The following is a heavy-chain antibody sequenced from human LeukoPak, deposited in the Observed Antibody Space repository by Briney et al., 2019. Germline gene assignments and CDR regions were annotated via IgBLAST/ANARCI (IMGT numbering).Heavy chain of an antibody. CDR3: ARDYDSSGYSDAFDI. CDR1: GFTFDDYG. D-gene: IGHD3-22*01. Sequence: PGGSLRLSCAASGFTFDDYGMSWVRQAPGKGLEWVSGINWNGGSTGYADSVKGRFTISRDNAKSSLYLQMNSLRAEDTALYYCARDYDSSGYSDAFDIWGQGTMVTVSS. J-gene: IGHJ3*02. CDR2: INWNGGST. V-gene: IGHV3-20*04.